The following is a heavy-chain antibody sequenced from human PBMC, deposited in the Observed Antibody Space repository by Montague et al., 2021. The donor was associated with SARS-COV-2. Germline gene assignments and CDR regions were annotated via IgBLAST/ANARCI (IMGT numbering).Heavy chain of an antibody. CDR1: GGSITRNYY. Sequence: SETLSLTCTVSGGSITRNYYWGWIRPPPGKGLEWVGNIYYSGTTFIHPSLQSRVTISVDASKNLFSLNLTSVTAADTAVYYCARPLVRGVPKAFDIWGQGALVIVAS. J-gene: IGHJ3*02. V-gene: IGHV4-39*01. CDR3: ARPLVRGVPKAFDI. D-gene: IGHD3-10*01. CDR2: IYYSGTT.